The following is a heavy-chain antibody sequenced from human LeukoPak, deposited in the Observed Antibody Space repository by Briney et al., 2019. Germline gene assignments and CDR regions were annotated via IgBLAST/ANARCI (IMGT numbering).Heavy chain of an antibody. D-gene: IGHD4/OR15-4a*01. V-gene: IGHV1-8*01. J-gene: IGHJ4*02. Sequence: ASVKVSCKASGYTFSTCDINWVRQATGQGLEWMGWMNPKSGNTGFADKFQGRVTMTRDTSISTAYMELSSLTSEGTAVCYCARVLGSISHWGQGTLVTVSS. CDR3: ARVLGSISH. CDR1: GYTFSTCD. CDR2: MNPKSGNT.